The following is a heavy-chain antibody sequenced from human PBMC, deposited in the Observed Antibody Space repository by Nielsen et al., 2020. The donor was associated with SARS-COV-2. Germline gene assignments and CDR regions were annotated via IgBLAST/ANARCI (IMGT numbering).Heavy chain of an antibody. CDR2: ISYDGSNK. D-gene: IGHD5-24*01. Sequence: WIRQPPGKGLEWVAVISYDGSNKYYADSVKGRFTISRDNSKNALYLQMNSLRAEDTAVYYCAKDQGDGYNLVHYYYGMDVWGQGTMVTVSS. CDR3: AKDQGDGYNLVHYYYGMDV. V-gene: IGHV3-30-3*02. J-gene: IGHJ6*02.